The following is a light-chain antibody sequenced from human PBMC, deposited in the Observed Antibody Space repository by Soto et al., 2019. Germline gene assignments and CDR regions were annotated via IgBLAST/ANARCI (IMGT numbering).Light chain of an antibody. Sequence: QPPASLPVTAGQSATLSCSVSQTMTRAYVGWYQQKAGQAPRLLIYAASYRATGISDKFSGSGSGTDFSLSISRLESEDSAVYGCHQYHSPPQTFGQGTKVDIK. CDR3: HQYHSPPQT. CDR1: QTMTRAY. J-gene: IGKJ2*01. CDR2: AAS. V-gene: IGKV3-20*01.